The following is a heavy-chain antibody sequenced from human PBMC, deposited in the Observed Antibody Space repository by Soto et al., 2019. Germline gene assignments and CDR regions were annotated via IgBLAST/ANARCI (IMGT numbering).Heavy chain of an antibody. CDR1: VGTFSSYA. CDR3: ARGEDIGATGAFDP. V-gene: IGHV1-69*01. J-gene: IGHJ5*02. Sequence: QVQLVQSGAEVKKPGSSVKVSCKASVGTFSSYAISWVRQAPGQGLEWMGGIIPIFGTANYAQKFKGRVTITADEYTSTAYMELRSLRSEDTAVYYCARGEDIGATGAFDPWGQGTLVTVSS. CDR2: IIPIFGTA. D-gene: IGHD5-12*01.